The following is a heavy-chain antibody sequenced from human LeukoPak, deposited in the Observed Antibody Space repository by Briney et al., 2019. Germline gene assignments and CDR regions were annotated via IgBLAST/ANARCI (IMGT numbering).Heavy chain of an antibody. D-gene: IGHD6-13*01. V-gene: IGHV4-39*01. J-gene: IGHJ4*02. Sequence: SETLSLTCTVSGGSISSRSYYWGWIRQPPGKGLEWIGSIYYSGSTYYNPSLKSRVTISVDTSKNQFPLKLSSVTAADTAVYYCARQFRQQLDLLLDYWGQGTLVTVSS. CDR1: GGSISSRSYY. CDR3: ARQFRQQLDLLLDY. CDR2: IYYSGST.